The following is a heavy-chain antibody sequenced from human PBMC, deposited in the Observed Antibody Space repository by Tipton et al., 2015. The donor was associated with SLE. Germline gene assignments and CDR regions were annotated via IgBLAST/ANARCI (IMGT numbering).Heavy chain of an antibody. CDR2: INDSGNT. Sequence: TLSLTCTVSGGSISSHYWSWIRQPPGKALEWIGYINDSGNTNYNPSLESRVTISLDTSKNQFSLKLSSVTGADTAVYYCAGEGYYDNSGYYPLFDSWGQGILVTVSS. D-gene: IGHD3-22*01. J-gene: IGHJ4*01. CDR1: GGSISSHY. CDR3: AGEGYYDNSGYYPLFDS. V-gene: IGHV4-59*11.